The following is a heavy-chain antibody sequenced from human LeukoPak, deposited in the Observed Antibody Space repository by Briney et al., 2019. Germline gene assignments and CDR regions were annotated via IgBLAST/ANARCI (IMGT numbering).Heavy chain of an antibody. CDR1: GGSISSGSYY. D-gene: IGHD6-19*01. CDR3: ARYSSGWFEGFDY. CDR2: IYTSGST. V-gene: IGHV4-61*02. J-gene: IGHJ4*02. Sequence: SQTLSLTCTVSGGSISSGSYYCSWIRQPAGKGLEWIGRIYTSGSTNYNASLKSRVTISVDTSKNQFSLELSSVTAADTAVYYCARYSSGWFEGFDYWGQGTLVTVSS.